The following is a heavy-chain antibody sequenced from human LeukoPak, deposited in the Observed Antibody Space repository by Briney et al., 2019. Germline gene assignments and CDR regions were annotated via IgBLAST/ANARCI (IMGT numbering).Heavy chain of an antibody. CDR2: ISSSSSYI. CDR1: GFTFSGYR. Sequence: GGSLRLSCAASGFTFSGYRMNWVRQAPGKGLEWVSSISSSSSYIYYADSVKGRFTISRDNAKNSLYLQMNSLRAEDTAVYYCARGLSQGRNGMDVWGQGTTVTVSS. CDR3: ARGLSQGRNGMDV. J-gene: IGHJ6*02. V-gene: IGHV3-21*01. D-gene: IGHD3-16*01.